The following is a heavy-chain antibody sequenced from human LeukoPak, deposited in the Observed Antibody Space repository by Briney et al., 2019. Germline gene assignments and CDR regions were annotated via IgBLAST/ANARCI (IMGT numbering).Heavy chain of an antibody. CDR1: GGSISSSSYY. CDR2: IYYSGST. J-gene: IGHJ4*02. CDR3: ARESKWELSLFDY. V-gene: IGHV4-39*07. D-gene: IGHD1-26*01. Sequence: SETLSLTCTVSGGSISSSSYYWGWIRQPPGKGLEWIGSIYYSGSTNYNPSLKSRVTISVDTSKNQFSLKLSSVTAADTAVYYCARESKWELSLFDYWGQGTLVTVSS.